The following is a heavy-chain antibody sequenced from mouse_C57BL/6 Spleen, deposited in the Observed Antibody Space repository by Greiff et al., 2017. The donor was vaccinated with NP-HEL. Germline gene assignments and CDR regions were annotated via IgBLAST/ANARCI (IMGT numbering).Heavy chain of an antibody. CDR3: AREEGNYGAMDY. CDR2: IHPNSGST. Sequence: QVHVKQSGAELVKPGASVKLSCKASGYTFTSYWMHWVKQRPGQGLEWIGMIHPNSGSTNYNEKFKSKATLTVDKSSSTAYMQLSSLTSEDSAVYYCAREEGNYGAMDYWGQGTSVTVSS. D-gene: IGHD2-1*01. CDR1: GYTFTSYW. J-gene: IGHJ4*01. V-gene: IGHV1-64*01.